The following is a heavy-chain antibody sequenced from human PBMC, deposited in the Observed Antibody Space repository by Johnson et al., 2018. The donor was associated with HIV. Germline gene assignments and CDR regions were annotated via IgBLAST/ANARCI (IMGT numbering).Heavy chain of an antibody. CDR1: GFTFSSYA. CDR2: ISYDGSNK. V-gene: IGHV3-30-3*01. D-gene: IGHD3-3*01. Sequence: QMQLVESGGGVVQPRRSLRLSCAASGFTFSSYAMHWVRQAPGKGLEWVAVISYDGSNKYYADSVKGRFTISRDNSKNTLYLQMNSLRAEDTAVYYCARVVSDYNFWSGGRAFDIWGQGTMVTVSS. J-gene: IGHJ3*02. CDR3: ARVVSDYNFWSGGRAFDI.